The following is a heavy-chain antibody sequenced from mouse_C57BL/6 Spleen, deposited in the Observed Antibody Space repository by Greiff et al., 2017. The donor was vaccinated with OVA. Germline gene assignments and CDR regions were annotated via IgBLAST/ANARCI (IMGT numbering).Heavy chain of an antibody. V-gene: IGHV5-16*01. CDR2: INYDGSST. Sequence: EVKLVESEGGLVQPGSSMKLSCTASGFTFSDYYMAWVRQVPEKGLEWVANINYDGSSTYYLDSLKSRFIISRDNAKNILYLQMSSLKSEDTATYYCAREDDYGDFDDWGQGTTLTVSS. D-gene: IGHD2-4*01. CDR3: AREDDYGDFDD. J-gene: IGHJ2*01. CDR1: GFTFSDYY.